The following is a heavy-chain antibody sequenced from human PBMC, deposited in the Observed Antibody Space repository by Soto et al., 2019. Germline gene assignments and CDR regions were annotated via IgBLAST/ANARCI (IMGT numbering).Heavy chain of an antibody. CDR1: GFTFSSYA. Sequence: EVQLLESGGGLVQPGGSLRLSCAASGFTFSSYAMSWVRQAPGKGLEWVSAISGSGGSTYYADSVKGRFTISRDNSKNTLYLQMNSLRAEDSAVYYCAKDQSDLHWYFDLWGRGTLVTVSS. J-gene: IGHJ2*01. V-gene: IGHV3-23*01. CDR2: ISGSGGST. CDR3: AKDQSDLHWYFDL.